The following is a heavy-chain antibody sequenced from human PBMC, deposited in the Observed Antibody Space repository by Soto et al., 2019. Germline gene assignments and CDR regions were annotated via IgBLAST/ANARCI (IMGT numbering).Heavy chain of an antibody. D-gene: IGHD6-13*01. CDR1: GGSISSYY. Sequence: SETLSLTCTVSGGSISSYYWSWIRQPPGKGLEWIGYIYYSGSTNYNPSLKSRVTISVDTSKNQFSLKLSSVTAADTAVYYCARDVAAGTPEAAYAFDIWGQGTMVTVSS. CDR3: ARDVAAGTPEAAYAFDI. CDR2: IYYSGST. V-gene: IGHV4-59*01. J-gene: IGHJ3*02.